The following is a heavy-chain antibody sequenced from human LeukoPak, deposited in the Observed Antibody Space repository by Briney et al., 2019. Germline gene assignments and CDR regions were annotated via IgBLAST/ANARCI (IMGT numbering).Heavy chain of an antibody. J-gene: IGHJ6*04. CDR3: ARDCSSTSCYPRYYYCYGMDV. Sequence: ASVKVSCKASGGTFSSYAISWVRQAPGQGLEWMGGIIPIFGTANYAQKFQGRVTITADESTSTAYMELSSLRSEDTAVYYCARDCSSTSCYPRYYYCYGMDVWGKGTTVTVSS. CDR1: GGTFSSYA. V-gene: IGHV1-69*13. D-gene: IGHD2-2*01. CDR2: IIPIFGTA.